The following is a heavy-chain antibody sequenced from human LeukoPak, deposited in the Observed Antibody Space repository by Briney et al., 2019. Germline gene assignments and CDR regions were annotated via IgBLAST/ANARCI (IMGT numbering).Heavy chain of an antibody. V-gene: IGHV4-38-2*02. CDR3: ARAPEGIAAAGTWYFDY. Sequence: SETLSLTCTVSVYSISSGYYWGWIRQPPGKGLEWIGSIYHSGSTYYNPTLKSRVTISVDTSKNQFSLKLSSVTAADTAVYYCARAPEGIAAAGTWYFDYWGQGTLVTVSS. D-gene: IGHD6-13*01. J-gene: IGHJ4*02. CDR1: VYSISSGYY. CDR2: IYHSGST.